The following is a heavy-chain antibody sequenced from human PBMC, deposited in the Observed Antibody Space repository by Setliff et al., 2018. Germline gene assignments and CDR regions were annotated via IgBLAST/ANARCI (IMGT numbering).Heavy chain of an antibody. V-gene: IGHV3-21*01. CDR3: ARDKLRFLENWFDP. Sequence: NPGGSLRLSCAASGFTFSSYSMNWVRQAPGKGLEWVSSISSSSSYIYYADSVKGRFTISRDNAKNSLYLQMNSLRAEDTAVYYCARDKLRFLENWFDPWGQGTLVTVSS. CDR2: ISSSSSYI. J-gene: IGHJ5*02. D-gene: IGHD3-3*01. CDR1: GFTFSSYS.